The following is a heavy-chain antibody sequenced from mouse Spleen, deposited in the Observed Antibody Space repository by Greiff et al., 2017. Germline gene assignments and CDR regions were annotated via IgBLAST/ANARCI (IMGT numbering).Heavy chain of an antibody. CDR2: VNPYNGGT. Sequence: VQLKESGPELVKPGASVKMSCKASGYTFTDYYMDWVKQSHGESFEWIGRVNPYNGGTSYNQKFKGKATLTVDKSSSTAYMELNSLTSEDSAVYYCARWGLMDYWGQGTSVTVSS. CDR3: ARWGLMDY. CDR1: GYTFTDYY. V-gene: IGHV1-19*01. J-gene: IGHJ4*01.